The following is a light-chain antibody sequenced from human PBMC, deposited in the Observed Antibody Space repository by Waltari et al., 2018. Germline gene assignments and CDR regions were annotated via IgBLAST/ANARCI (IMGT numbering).Light chain of an antibody. CDR3: QQLKSYPIT. Sequence: TQLTQSPSSLAASVGDRVTISCRTSQVIHGYLAWYQQKPGKAPKLLIYAASTLQSGVPSRFSVSGSGIDFNITISNLQPEDFATYYCQQLKSYPITFGGGTKVEIK. CDR1: QVIHGY. CDR2: AAS. V-gene: IGKV1-9*01. J-gene: IGKJ4*01.